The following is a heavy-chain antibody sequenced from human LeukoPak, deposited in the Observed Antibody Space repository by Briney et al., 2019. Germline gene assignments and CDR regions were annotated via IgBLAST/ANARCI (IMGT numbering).Heavy chain of an antibody. D-gene: IGHD1-26*01. J-gene: IGHJ4*02. Sequence: ASVKVSCKASGYTFTGYYMHWVRQAPGQRLEWLGFVNSNTGTTIYAPKFRDRVTMTRDTSTNTVYMHLRGLESDDTAIYYCARSGDFGYFDSWGQGTLVTVSS. CDR2: VNSNTGTT. V-gene: IGHV1-2*02. CDR1: GYTFTGYY. CDR3: ARSGDFGYFDS.